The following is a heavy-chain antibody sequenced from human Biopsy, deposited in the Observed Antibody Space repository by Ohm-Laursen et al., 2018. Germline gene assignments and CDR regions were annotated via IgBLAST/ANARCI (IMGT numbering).Heavy chain of an antibody. Sequence: SDTLSLTCTVSGDSLSSYYWSWIRQPAGKGLEWIGRIYSSGSTNYNPSLKSRVTLSVDTSKRQFSLKLSFVTAADTAVYYCARWTPEYDSSRYYLDAFDIWGQGTKVTVSS. CDR3: ARWTPEYDSSRYYLDAFDI. D-gene: IGHD3-22*01. CDR2: IYSSGST. J-gene: IGHJ3*02. V-gene: IGHV4-4*07. CDR1: GDSLSSYY.